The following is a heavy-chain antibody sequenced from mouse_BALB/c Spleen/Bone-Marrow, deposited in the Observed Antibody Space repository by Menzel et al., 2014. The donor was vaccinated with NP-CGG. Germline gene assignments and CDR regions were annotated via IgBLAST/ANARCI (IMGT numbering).Heavy chain of an antibody. J-gene: IGHJ4*01. D-gene: IGHD1-1*01. CDR1: GFNIEDTY. CDR2: IDPANGNT. V-gene: IGHV14-3*02. Sequence: VQLQQSGAELVKPGASVKLSCTASGFNIEDTYIHWVKQRPEQGLEWIGRIDPANGNTKYDPKFQGKATITADTSSNTAYLQLSSLTSEDNAVYCCAEITTTDYYVMDYWGQGTSVTVSS. CDR3: AEITTTDYYVMDY.